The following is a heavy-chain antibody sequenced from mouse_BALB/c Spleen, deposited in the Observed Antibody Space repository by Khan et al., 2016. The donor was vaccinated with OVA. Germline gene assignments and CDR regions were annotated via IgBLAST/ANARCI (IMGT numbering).Heavy chain of an antibody. CDR1: GFDFSRYW. CDR3: ASPRDNDLLDY. Sequence: EVKLLESGGGLVQPGGSLKLSCAASGFDFSRYWMSWVRQAPGKGLEWIGEINPDSSTINYMPSLKDKFIISRDNANNTLFQQRSYERTEDTALSYCASPRDNDLLDYGGKGTTLTVSS. V-gene: IGHV4-1*02. D-gene: IGHD3-3*01. CDR2: INPDSSTI. J-gene: IGHJ2*01.